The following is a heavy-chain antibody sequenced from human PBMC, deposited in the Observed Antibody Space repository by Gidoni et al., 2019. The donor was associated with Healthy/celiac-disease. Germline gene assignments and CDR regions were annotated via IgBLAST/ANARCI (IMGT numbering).Heavy chain of an antibody. CDR2: IRSKAYGGTT. Sequence: EVQLVESGGGLVKPGRSLRLSCTASGFTFGDYAMSWFRQAPGKGLEWVGFIRSKAYGGTTEYAASVKGRFTISRDDSKSIAYLQMNSLKTEDTAVYYCTRDYDFWSGYYSVQAEYYYYGMDVWGQGTTVTVSS. J-gene: IGHJ6*02. D-gene: IGHD3-3*01. CDR1: GFTFGDYA. V-gene: IGHV3-49*05. CDR3: TRDYDFWSGYYSVQAEYYYYGMDV.